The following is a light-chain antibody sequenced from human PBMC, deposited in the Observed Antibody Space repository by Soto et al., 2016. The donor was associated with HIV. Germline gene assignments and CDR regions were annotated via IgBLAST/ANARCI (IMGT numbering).Light chain of an antibody. CDR1: QAIYNS. CDR3: QQYYGTPPRT. CDR2: GAS. J-gene: IGKJ1*01. Sequence: DIQMTQSPSSLSASVGDRVTITCRASQAIYNSLAWYQQKPGKAPKLLLYGASRLEIGVPSRFSGSGSGTGYTLTISSLQPEDFATYYCQQYYGTPPRTFGQGTKVDIK. V-gene: IGKV1-NL1*01.